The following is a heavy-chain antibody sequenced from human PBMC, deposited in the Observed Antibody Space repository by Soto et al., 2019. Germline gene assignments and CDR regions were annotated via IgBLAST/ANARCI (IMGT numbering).Heavy chain of an antibody. Sequence: QVQLVQSGAEVKKPGSSVKVSCKASGGTFSSYIISWVRQAPGQGLEWMGRIITILGIANYAQKFQGRDTITANKTTRTACMALSSLRSEDTAVYYCARFPQTAIVGAAYFDYCGQGTLVTVSS. CDR1: GGTFSSYI. V-gene: IGHV1-69*02. D-gene: IGHD1-26*01. J-gene: IGHJ4*02. CDR2: IITILGIA. CDR3: ARFPQTAIVGAAYFDY.